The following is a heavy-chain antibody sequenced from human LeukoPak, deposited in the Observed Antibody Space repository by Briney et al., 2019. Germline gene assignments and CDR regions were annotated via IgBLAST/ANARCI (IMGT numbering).Heavy chain of an antibody. D-gene: IGHD6-13*01. CDR3: AKDREGVFDY. CDR1: GFTFSDYY. J-gene: IGHJ4*02. CDR2: ITSSGSTT. V-gene: IGHV3-11*01. Sequence: GGSLRLSCAASGFTFSDYYMSWMRQAPGKGREGVSYITSSGSTTYYADSVKGRFTISRDNSKNTLYLQMNSLRAEDTAVYYCAKDREGVFDYWGQGTLVTVSS.